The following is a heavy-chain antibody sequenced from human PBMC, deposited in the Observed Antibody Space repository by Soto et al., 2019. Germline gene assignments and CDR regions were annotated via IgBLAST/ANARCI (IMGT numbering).Heavy chain of an antibody. CDR1: GFTFSSYE. CDR2: ISSSGSTI. Sequence: GGSLRLSCAASGFTFSSYEMNWVRQAPGKGLEWVSYISSSGSTIYYADSVKGRFTISRDNAKNSLYLQMNSLRAEDTAVYYCARDQVWFGELFNYGMDVWGQGTTVTVSS. CDR3: ARDQVWFGELFNYGMDV. V-gene: IGHV3-48*03. J-gene: IGHJ6*02. D-gene: IGHD3-10*01.